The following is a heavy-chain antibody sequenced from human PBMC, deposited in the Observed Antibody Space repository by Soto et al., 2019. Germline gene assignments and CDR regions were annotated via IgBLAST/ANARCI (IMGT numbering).Heavy chain of an antibody. CDR2: IGSDGTAI. Sequence: EVQLLESGGDLVQPGGSLRLSCAASGFTFKAYAMSWVRQAPGKGLEWVSAIGSDGTAIQYADSVKGRFTISKDNSKDTLYLQMNSLRAEDTGVYYCAKPGLTVAGTRYFDRWGQGTLVTVSS. CDR3: AKPGLTVAGTRYFDR. CDR1: GFTFKAYA. D-gene: IGHD6-19*01. V-gene: IGHV3-23*05. J-gene: IGHJ4*02.